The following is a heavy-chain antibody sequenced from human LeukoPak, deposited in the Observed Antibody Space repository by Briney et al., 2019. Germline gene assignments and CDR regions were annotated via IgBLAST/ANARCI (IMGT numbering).Heavy chain of an antibody. Sequence: PSETLSLTCTVSGGSISSYYWSWIRQPPGKGLEWIGYIYYSGSTNYNPSLKSRVTISVDTSKNQFSLKLSSVTAADTAVYYCARGASSWWGVPYYYYYYMDVWGKGTTVTISS. D-gene: IGHD6-13*01. J-gene: IGHJ6*03. CDR1: GGSISSYY. V-gene: IGHV4-59*01. CDR3: ARGASSWWGVPYYYYYYMDV. CDR2: IYYSGST.